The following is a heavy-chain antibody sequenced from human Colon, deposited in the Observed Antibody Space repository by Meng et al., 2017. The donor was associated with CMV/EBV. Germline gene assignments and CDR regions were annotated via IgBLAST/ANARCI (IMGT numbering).Heavy chain of an antibody. V-gene: IGHV3-48*03. CDR3: VRFGESYCDY. J-gene: IGHJ4*02. Sequence: GGSLRLSCVGSGFTFSDYEMNWVRQAPGKGLEWVSYISSSGSTIYYADSVKGRFTISRDNAKNSLYLQMNSLRAEDTAVYYCVRFGESYCDYWGQGTLVTVSS. CDR1: GFTFSDYE. D-gene: IGHD3-10*01. CDR2: ISSSGSTI.